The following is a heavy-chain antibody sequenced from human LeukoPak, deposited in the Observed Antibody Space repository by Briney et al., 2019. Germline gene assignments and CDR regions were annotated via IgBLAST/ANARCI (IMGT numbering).Heavy chain of an antibody. CDR2: IIPILGIA. D-gene: IGHD6-6*01. V-gene: IGHV1-69*04. Sequence: SVKVSCKASGGTFSSYTISWVRQAPGQGLEWMGRIIPILGIANYAQKFQGRVTITADKSTGTAYMELSSLRSEDTAVYYCARDKGLAPHHDAFDIWGQGTMVTVSS. CDR1: GGTFSSYT. CDR3: ARDKGLAPHHDAFDI. J-gene: IGHJ3*02.